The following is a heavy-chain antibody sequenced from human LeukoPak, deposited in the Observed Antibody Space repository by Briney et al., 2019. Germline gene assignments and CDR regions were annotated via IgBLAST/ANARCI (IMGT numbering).Heavy chain of an antibody. CDR3: ARGSPSYAQWHFDL. CDR1: GYTITDYY. Sequence: ASVKVSCKASGYTITDYYLHWVRQAPGQGLEWMGWIIPNTGGTNYAQKFQDWVTMPSDTSISTAYMELSSLRSDDTAVYYCARGSPSYAQWHFDLWGRGTLVTVSS. D-gene: IGHD2/OR15-2a*01. CDR2: IIPNTGGT. V-gene: IGHV1-2*04. J-gene: IGHJ2*01.